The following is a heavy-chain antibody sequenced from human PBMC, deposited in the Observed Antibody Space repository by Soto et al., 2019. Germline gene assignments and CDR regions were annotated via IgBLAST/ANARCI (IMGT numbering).Heavy chain of an antibody. CDR1: GFTFSSYW. CDR2: IKEDGSEK. D-gene: IGHD3-10*01. Sequence: EVQLVESGGGLVQPGGSLRLSCADSGFTFSSYWMSWVRQAPGKGLEGVANIKEDGSEKYYVDSVKGRFPISRDNAKNSLYLEMNRLRAEDTAVYYCARRLVRGVRSPYYYYYYGMDVWGQGTTVTVSS. V-gene: IGHV3-7*01. CDR3: ARRLVRGVRSPYYYYYYGMDV. J-gene: IGHJ6*02.